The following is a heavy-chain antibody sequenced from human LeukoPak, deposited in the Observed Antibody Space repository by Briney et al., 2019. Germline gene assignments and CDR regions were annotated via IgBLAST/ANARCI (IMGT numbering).Heavy chain of an antibody. CDR2: IKQDGSEK. CDR1: GFTFSRYW. D-gene: IGHD3-3*01. J-gene: IGHJ4*02. Sequence: GGSLRLSCAASGFTFSRYWMSWVRQAPGKGLEWVANIKQDGSEKYYVDSVKGRFTISRDNAKNSLYLQMNSLRAEDTAVYYCASGGGFWSGKYYFDYWGQGTLVTVSS. CDR3: ASGGGFWSGKYYFDY. V-gene: IGHV3-7*01.